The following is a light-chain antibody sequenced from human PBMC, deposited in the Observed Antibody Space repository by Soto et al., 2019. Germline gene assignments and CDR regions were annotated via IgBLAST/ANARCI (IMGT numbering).Light chain of an antibody. Sequence: QSALTQPASVSGSPGQLITISCTGTSSDVGGYKFVSWYQQHPGKAPKLMIYEVSNRPSGVSSRFSGSKSGNTASLTISGLQAEDEADYYCGSYTGSIYVFGTGTKVTVL. CDR1: SSDVGGYKF. V-gene: IGLV2-14*01. CDR3: GSYTGSIYV. J-gene: IGLJ1*01. CDR2: EVS.